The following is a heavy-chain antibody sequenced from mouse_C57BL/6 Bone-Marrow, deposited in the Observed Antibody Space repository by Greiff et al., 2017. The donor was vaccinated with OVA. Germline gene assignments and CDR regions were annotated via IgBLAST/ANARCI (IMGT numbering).Heavy chain of an antibody. D-gene: IGHD2-3*01. V-gene: IGHV5-15*01. CDR3: ARQTGYYYFDY. J-gene: IGHJ2*01. CDR2: ISNLAYSI. CDR1: GFTFSDYG. Sequence: EVHLVESGGGLVQPGGSLKLSCAASGFTFSDYGMAWVRQAPRKGPEWVAFISNLAYSIYYADTVTGRFTISRENAKNTLYLEMSSLRSEDTAMYYCARQTGYYYFDYWGQGTTLTVSS.